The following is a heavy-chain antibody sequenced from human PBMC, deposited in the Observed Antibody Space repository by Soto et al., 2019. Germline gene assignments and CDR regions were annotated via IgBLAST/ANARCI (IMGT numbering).Heavy chain of an antibody. J-gene: IGHJ6*02. CDR2: IRSKAYGGTT. CDR1: GFTLGDYA. V-gene: IGHV3-49*04. Sequence: SLRLSCTASGFTLGDYAMSWVRQAPGKGLEWGGFIRSKAYGGTTEYAASVKGRFTISRDDSKSTAYLQMNSLKTEDTAVYYCTSSDGYSCSWHHYGMDVWGQGTTVT. D-gene: IGHD6-13*01. CDR3: TSSDGYSCSWHHYGMDV.